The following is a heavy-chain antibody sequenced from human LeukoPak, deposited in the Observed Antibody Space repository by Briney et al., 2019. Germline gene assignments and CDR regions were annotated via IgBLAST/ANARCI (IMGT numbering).Heavy chain of an antibody. D-gene: IGHD6-6*01. J-gene: IGHJ6*03. CDR3: ARVYSSSPVYYYYYMDV. V-gene: IGHV4-59*01. CDR1: GGSISSDY. Sequence: SETLSLTCTVSGGSISSDYWSWIRQPPGKGLEWIGYIYYSGRTNYNPSLMSRVTISGDTSKNQISLELSSVTAADTAVYYCARVYSSSPVYYYYYMDVWGKGTTVTVSS. CDR2: IYYSGRT.